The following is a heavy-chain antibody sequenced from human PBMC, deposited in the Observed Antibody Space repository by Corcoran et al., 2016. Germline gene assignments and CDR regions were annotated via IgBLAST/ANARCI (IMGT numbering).Heavy chain of an antibody. D-gene: IGHD3-22*01. CDR3: AGSAYYYDNSRDY. V-gene: IGHV3-7*01. CDR1: GFTFSKFW. CDR2: IKEDGSEK. J-gene: IGHJ4*02. Sequence: EVQLVESGGGLVQPGGSLRLSCVTSGFTFSKFWMDWVRQVPGKGLECVANIKEDGSEKHYVDSVKGRFTISRDNAKNSLDLQMNSLRDEDTAVYYCAGSAYYYDNSRDYWGQGTLVTVSS.